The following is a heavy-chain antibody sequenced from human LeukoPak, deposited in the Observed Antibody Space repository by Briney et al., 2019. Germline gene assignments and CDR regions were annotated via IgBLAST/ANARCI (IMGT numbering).Heavy chain of an antibody. CDR3: ASLTMQTSGLDY. CDR1: GYSFTSHY. J-gene: IGHJ4*02. Sequence: ASVKVSCKASGYSFTSHYMHWVRQAPGQGLEWMGLINPRGTSTIYAEKFQGRIIMTRDTSISTAYMELSRLRSDDTAVYYCASLTMQTSGLDYWGQGTLVTVSS. CDR2: INPRGTST. V-gene: IGHV1-46*01. D-gene: IGHD4/OR15-4a*01.